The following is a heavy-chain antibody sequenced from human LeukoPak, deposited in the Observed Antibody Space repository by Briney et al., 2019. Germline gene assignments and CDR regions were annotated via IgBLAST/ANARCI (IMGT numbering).Heavy chain of an antibody. CDR1: GFTFDDYT. Sequence: GGSLRLSCAASGFTFDDYTMHWVRQAPGKGLEWVSSISSSSYIYYADSVKGRFTISRDNAKNTLYLQMNSLRAEDTAVYYCAKGAMGARFDIWGQGAMVTVSS. J-gene: IGHJ3*02. D-gene: IGHD1-26*01. CDR3: AKGAMGARFDI. V-gene: IGHV3-21*04. CDR2: ISSSSYI.